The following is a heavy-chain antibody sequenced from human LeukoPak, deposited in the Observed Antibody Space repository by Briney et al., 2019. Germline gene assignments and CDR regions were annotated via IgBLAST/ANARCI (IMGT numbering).Heavy chain of an antibody. D-gene: IGHD4-11*01. V-gene: IGHV1-18*01. CDR3: ARNDYSEEFDY. CDR2: ISAYNGNT. CDR1: GYTFITYG. Sequence: GASVKVSCKASGYTFITYGISWVRQAPGQGLEWMGWISAYNGNTNYAQKLQGRLTMTTDTSTSTAYMELRSLRSDDTAAYYCARNDYSEEFDYWGQGTLVTVSS. J-gene: IGHJ4*02.